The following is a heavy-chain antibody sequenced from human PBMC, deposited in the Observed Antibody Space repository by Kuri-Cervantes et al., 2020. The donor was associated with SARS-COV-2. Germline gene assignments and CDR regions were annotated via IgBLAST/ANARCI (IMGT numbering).Heavy chain of an antibody. Sequence: LRLSCAISGDSVSSNSAAWNWIRQSPSRGLEWLGRTYYRSKWYNDYAVSVKSRITINPDTSENQFSLKLSSVTAADTAVYYCARQMMSSITIFGVVITRNWFDPWGQGTLVTVSS. J-gene: IGHJ5*02. V-gene: IGHV6-1*01. CDR3: ARQMMSSITIFGVVITRNWFDP. CDR2: TYYRSKWYN. D-gene: IGHD3-3*01. CDR1: GDSVSSNSAA.